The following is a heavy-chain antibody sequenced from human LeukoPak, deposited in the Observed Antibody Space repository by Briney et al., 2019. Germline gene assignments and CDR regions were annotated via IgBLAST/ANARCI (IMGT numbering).Heavy chain of an antibody. D-gene: IGHD2-21*01. Sequence: SETLSLTCIVSGGSISSYYGNWIRQSAGKGLEWIGRFYSRVSTDYNPSLKRRVTMSVDTSKNQFSLKLSSVTAADTAVYYCARGTYCGSDCYSFEYWGQGTLVTVSS. J-gene: IGHJ4*02. V-gene: IGHV4-4*07. CDR2: FYSRVST. CDR1: GGSISSYY. CDR3: ARGTYCGSDCYSFEY.